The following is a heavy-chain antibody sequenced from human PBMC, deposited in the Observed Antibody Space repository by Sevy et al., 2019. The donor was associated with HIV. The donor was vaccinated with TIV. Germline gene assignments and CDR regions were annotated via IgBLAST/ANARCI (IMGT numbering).Heavy chain of an antibody. J-gene: IGHJ4*02. CDR2: ISGSGGSGDKT. V-gene: IGHV3-23*01. CDR1: GFTFSNYA. D-gene: IGHD3-22*01. CDR3: ARKYESSGYFDY. Sequence: GGSLRLSCAASGFTFSNYAMNWVRQAPGKGLEWVSGISGSGGSGDKTNYADSVMGRFTISRDASKNSLYLQLNSLRAEETAIYYCARKYESSGYFDYWGQGTLVTVSS.